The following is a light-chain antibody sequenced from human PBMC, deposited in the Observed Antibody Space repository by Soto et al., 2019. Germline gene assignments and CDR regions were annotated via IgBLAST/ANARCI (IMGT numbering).Light chain of an antibody. CDR1: PSVLYSSNNKNY. Sequence: DIVMTQSPDSLAVSLGERATINCKSSPSVLYSSNNKNYLAWYQQKPGQPPKLLIYWASTRESGVPDRFSGSGSGTDFTLTISSLQAEDVAVYYCQQYYSTPRTFGQGTKVDSK. J-gene: IGKJ1*01. V-gene: IGKV4-1*01. CDR2: WAS. CDR3: QQYYSTPRT.